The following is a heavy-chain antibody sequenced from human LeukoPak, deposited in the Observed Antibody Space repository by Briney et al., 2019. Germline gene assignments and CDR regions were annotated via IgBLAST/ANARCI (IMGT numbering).Heavy chain of an antibody. D-gene: IGHD3-10*01. V-gene: IGHV3-23*01. J-gene: IGHJ4*02. CDR2: ISGSGGAT. CDR3: ARGGVDYYGSGTYYLMYYFDY. Sequence: GGSLRLSCAASGFTFNTYGMSWVRQAPGKGLEWDSGISGSGGATYYADSVKGRFTISSDDPHNTLYLQMNSLRAEDTAVYFCARGGVDYYGSGTYYLMYYFDYWGQGALVTVSS. CDR1: GFTFNTYG.